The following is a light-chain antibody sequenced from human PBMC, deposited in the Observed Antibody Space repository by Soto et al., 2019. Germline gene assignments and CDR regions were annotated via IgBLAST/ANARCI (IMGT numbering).Light chain of an antibody. CDR3: QQYRDYSWT. V-gene: IGKV1-5*03. J-gene: IGKJ1*01. CDR1: QSIGMW. Sequence: IPMTQSPSTVSASVGDRVAISCRASQSIGMWLAWYQQKPGKAPRFLIYTASTLLGGVPSRFSGSGSGTEFTLTISSLQPDDFATYYCQQYRDYSWTFGQGTKVEIK. CDR2: TAS.